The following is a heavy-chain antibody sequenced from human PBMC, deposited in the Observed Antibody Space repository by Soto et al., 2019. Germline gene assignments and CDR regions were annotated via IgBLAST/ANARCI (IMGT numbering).Heavy chain of an antibody. CDR2: ISWNSGSI. J-gene: IGHJ4*02. Sequence: GGSLRLSCAASGFTFDDYAMHWVRQAPGKGLEWVSGISWNSGSIGYADSVKGRFTISRDNAKNSLYLQMNSLRAEDTALYYCAKGSLGYCSGGSCSDFDYWGQGTLVTVSS. D-gene: IGHD2-15*01. CDR3: AKGSLGYCSGGSCSDFDY. V-gene: IGHV3-9*01. CDR1: GFTFDDYA.